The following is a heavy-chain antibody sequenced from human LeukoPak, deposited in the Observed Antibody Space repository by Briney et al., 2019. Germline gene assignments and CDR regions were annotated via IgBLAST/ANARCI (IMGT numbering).Heavy chain of an antibody. CDR3: ARHTVVNDAFDI. Sequence: DPQTLPCSVWSRFIYSYYGRGMRESGGKGRECIGCYYTRGCSNYNPSLKRRVTMSVDTSKNQLSLKMSSVTAADTAVYYCARHTVVNDAFDIWGQGTMVTVSS. D-gene: IGHD4-23*01. CDR2: YYTRGCS. V-gene: IGHV4-4*07. J-gene: IGHJ3*02. CDR1: SRFIYSYY.